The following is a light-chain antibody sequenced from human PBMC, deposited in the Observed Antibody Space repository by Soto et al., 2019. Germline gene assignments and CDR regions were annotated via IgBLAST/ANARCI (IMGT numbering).Light chain of an antibody. J-gene: IGLJ3*02. CDR3: CSYAGSYTWV. Sequence: QLVLTQPRSVSGSPGQSVTISCTGTSSDVGGYKYLSWYQQHPGKAPKLMIYDVNERPSGVPDRFSGSKSGNTASLTISGLQAEDEGDYYCCSYAGSYTWVFGGGTKLTVL. CDR1: SSDVGGYKY. CDR2: DVN. V-gene: IGLV2-11*01.